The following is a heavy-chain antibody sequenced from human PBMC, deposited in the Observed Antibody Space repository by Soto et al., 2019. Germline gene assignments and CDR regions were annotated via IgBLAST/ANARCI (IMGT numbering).Heavy chain of an antibody. CDR1: GGSISSSSYY. Sequence: PSETLSLTCTVSGGSISSSSYYWGWIRQPPGKGLEWIGSIYYSGSTYYNPSLKSRVTISVDTSKNQFSLKLSSVTAADTAVYYCARHRHLITIFGVAPDYWGQGTLVTVSS. D-gene: IGHD3-3*01. CDR3: ARHRHLITIFGVAPDY. V-gene: IGHV4-39*01. CDR2: IYYSGST. J-gene: IGHJ4*02.